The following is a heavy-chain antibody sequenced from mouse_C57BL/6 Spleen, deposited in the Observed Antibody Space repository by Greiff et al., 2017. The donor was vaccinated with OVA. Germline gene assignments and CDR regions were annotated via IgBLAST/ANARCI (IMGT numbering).Heavy chain of an antibody. D-gene: IGHD1-1*01. J-gene: IGHJ3*01. V-gene: IGHV3-6*01. CDR3: ARDYYGSTPFAY. CDR1: GYSITSGYY. CDR2: ISYDGSN. Sequence: VQLKESGPGLVKPSQSLSLTCSVTGYSITSGYYWNWIRQSPGNKLEWMGYISYDGSNNYNPSLKNRISITRDTSKNQFFLKLNSVTTEDTATYYCARDYYGSTPFAYWGQGTLVTVSA.